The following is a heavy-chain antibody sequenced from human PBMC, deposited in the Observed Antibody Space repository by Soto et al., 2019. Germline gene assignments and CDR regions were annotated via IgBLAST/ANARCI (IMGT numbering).Heavy chain of an antibody. CDR3: ARDKGDSRIDY. CDR2: VYSSGST. Sequence: SETLSLTCTVSGGSINSYYWSWILQSAGKGLEWIGRVYSSGSTFSNPSLKSRLTMSVDTPNNQFSLKLSSVTAADTTVYSCARDKGDSRIDYWGLGTLVTVCS. J-gene: IGHJ4*02. CDR1: GGSINSYY. D-gene: IGHD3-22*01. V-gene: IGHV4-4*07.